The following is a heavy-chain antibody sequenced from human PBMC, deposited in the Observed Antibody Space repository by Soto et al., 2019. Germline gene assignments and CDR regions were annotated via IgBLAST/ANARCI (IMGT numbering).Heavy chain of an antibody. CDR2: IYYNGRT. V-gene: IGHV4-59*01. D-gene: IGHD6-19*01. CDR1: GDSIRSYY. J-gene: IGHJ1*01. Sequence: SETLSLTCTVSGDSIRSYYWSWIRQPPGKGLEWIGYIYYNGRTDYAPSLKSRVTMSLDTSKNQFSLKLSSVTAADTAVYYCASSDNTGWYLYFHHWGQGTLVTVSS. CDR3: ASSDNTGWYLYFHH.